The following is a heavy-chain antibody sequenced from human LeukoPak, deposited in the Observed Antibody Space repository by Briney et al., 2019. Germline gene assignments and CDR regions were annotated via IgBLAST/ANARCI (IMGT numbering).Heavy chain of an antibody. CDR3: AKDLRNHYVWGSYPADY. CDR2: ISYDGSNK. V-gene: IGHV3-30*18. CDR1: GFTFSSYG. D-gene: IGHD3-16*02. J-gene: IGHJ4*02. Sequence: GGSLRLSCAASGFTFSSYGMHWVRQAPGKGLEWVAVISYDGSNKYYADSVKGRFTISRDNSKNTLYLQINSLRAEDTAVYYCAKDLRNHYVWGSYPADYWGQGTLVAVSS.